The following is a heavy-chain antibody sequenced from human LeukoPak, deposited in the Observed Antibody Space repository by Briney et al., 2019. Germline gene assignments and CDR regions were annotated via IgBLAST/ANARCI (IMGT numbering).Heavy chain of an antibody. CDR2: ISWDSGNS. V-gene: IGHV3-9*01. J-gene: IGHJ3*01. CDR3: IKDLRLVLRLDTFDV. Sequence: GGSLRLSCAASGFNLDDFAMHWVRLRPGKGLEWVSSISWDSGNSVYAESVKGRFTISRDNAKNSLYLQMNSLTPEDTALYYCIKDLRLVLRLDTFDVWGQGTLLTVSS. D-gene: IGHD2-8*02. CDR1: GFNLDDFA.